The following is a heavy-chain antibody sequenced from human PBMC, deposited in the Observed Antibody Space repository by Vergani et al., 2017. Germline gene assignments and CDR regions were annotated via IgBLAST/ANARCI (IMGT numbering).Heavy chain of an antibody. CDR2: ISWDGGST. Sequence: EVQLVESGGGLVQPGGSLRLSCAASGFTFSSYEMNWVRQAPGKGLEWVSLISWDGGSTYYADSVKGRFTISRDNSKNSLYLQMNSLRAEDTALYYCAKDMGRYCSGGSCYAGYYYYYGMDVWGQGTTVTVSS. D-gene: IGHD2-15*01. CDR1: GFTFSSYE. V-gene: IGHV3-43D*04. J-gene: IGHJ6*02. CDR3: AKDMGRYCSGGSCYAGYYYYYGMDV.